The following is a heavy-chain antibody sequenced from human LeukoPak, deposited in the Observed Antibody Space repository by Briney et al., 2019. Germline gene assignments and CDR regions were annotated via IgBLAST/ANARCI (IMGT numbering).Heavy chain of an antibody. CDR2: INPNSGRT. Sequence: ASVKVSCKPSGYTFSGYYIHCVRQAPGQGLEWMGWINPNSGRTNYAQKFKGRSAMTRDTSITTAYMELSRLTSDVTAIFYCARVGAYYDSSAYFDYWGRGTLVTVSS. V-gene: IGHV1-2*02. CDR1: GYTFSGYY. CDR3: ARVGAYYDSSAYFDY. D-gene: IGHD3-22*01. J-gene: IGHJ4*02.